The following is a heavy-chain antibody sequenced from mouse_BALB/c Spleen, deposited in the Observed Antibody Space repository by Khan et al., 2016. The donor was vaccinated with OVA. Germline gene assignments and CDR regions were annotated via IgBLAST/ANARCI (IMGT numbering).Heavy chain of an antibody. V-gene: IGHV1-81*01. CDR2: IYPGSDNA. CDR1: GYTFTYYV. D-gene: IGHD2-3*01. J-gene: IGHJ2*01. Sequence: QVQLQQSGPELVKPGPSVKMSCKASGYTFTYYVITWVKQRTGQGLEWIGEIYPGSDNAYYNERLKGKATLTADKYSHPTHMQLSSLTSAASAFYFCARGDGYYVYFDYWGQGTTLTVSS. CDR3: ARGDGYYVYFDY.